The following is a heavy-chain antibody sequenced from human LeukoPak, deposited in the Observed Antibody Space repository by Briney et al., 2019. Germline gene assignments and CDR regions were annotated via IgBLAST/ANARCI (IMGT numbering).Heavy chain of an antibody. V-gene: IGHV3-30*02. CDR1: GFTFSSYG. CDR2: IRYDGSNK. CDR3: AKSGLKYYDILTGSDY. J-gene: IGHJ4*02. Sequence: GGSPRLSCAASGFTFSSYGMHWVRQAPGKGLEWVAFIRYDGSNKYYADSVKGRFTISRDNSKNTLYLQMNSLRAEDTAVYYCAKSGLKYYDILTGSDYWGQGTLVTVSS. D-gene: IGHD3-9*01.